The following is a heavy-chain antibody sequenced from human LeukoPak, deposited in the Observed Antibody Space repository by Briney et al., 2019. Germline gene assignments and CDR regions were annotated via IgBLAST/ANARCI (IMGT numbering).Heavy chain of an antibody. Sequence: GGSLRLSCAASGFTFSSYGMHWVRQAPGKGLEWVAVISYDGSNKYYADSVKGRFTIPRDNSKNTLYLQMNSLRAEDTAVYYCAKDKRVYFDWLLSHFDYWGQGTLVTVSS. V-gene: IGHV3-30*18. CDR1: GFTFSSYG. D-gene: IGHD3-9*01. J-gene: IGHJ4*02. CDR2: ISYDGSNK. CDR3: AKDKRVYFDWLLSHFDY.